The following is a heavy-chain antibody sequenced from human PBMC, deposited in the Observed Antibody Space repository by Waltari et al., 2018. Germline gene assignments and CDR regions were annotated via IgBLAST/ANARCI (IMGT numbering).Heavy chain of an antibody. CDR3: AREGFEKWELLPGRSYFDY. Sequence: QVQLVQSGAEVKKPGASVKVSCKASGYTFTGYYMHWVRQAPGQGLEWMGWINPNSGGTNYAQKFQGRVTMTRDTSISTAYMELSRLRSDDTAVYYCAREGFEKWELLPGRSYFDYWGQGTLVTVSS. J-gene: IGHJ4*02. CDR2: INPNSGGT. D-gene: IGHD1-26*01. CDR1: GYTFTGYY. V-gene: IGHV1-2*02.